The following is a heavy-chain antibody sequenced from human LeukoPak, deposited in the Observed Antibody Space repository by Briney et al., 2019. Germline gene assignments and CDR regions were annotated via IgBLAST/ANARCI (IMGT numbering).Heavy chain of an antibody. Sequence: ASVKVSCKASGYTFTSYYMHWVRQAPGQGLEWMGIINPSGGSTSYAQKFQGRVTMTRDMSTSTVYMELSSLRSEDTAVYCCARGSLIAAAAYYFDYWGQGTLVTVSS. CDR2: INPSGGST. CDR1: GYTFTSYY. J-gene: IGHJ4*02. V-gene: IGHV1-46*01. CDR3: ARGSLIAAAAYYFDY. D-gene: IGHD6-13*01.